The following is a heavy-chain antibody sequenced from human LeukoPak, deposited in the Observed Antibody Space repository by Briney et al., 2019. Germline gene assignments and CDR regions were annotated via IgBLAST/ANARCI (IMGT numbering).Heavy chain of an antibody. Sequence: GGSLRLSCAASGFTFSSYAMSWVRQAPGKGLEWVSAISGSGGSAYYADSVKGRFTISGDNSKNTLYLQMNSLRAEDTAVYYCAKYRYCSSTSCYSTYFDYWGQGTLVTVSS. J-gene: IGHJ4*02. V-gene: IGHV3-23*01. D-gene: IGHD2-2*01. CDR2: ISGSGGSA. CDR1: GFTFSSYA. CDR3: AKYRYCSSTSCYSTYFDY.